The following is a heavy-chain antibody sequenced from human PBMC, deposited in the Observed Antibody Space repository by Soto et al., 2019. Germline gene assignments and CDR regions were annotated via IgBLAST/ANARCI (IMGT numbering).Heavy chain of an antibody. V-gene: IGHV3-48*02. Sequence: EVQLVESGGGLVQPGGSLRLSCAASGFTLSTCSMNWVRQAPGKGLEWVSYISTSSSTKYYADSVKGRFTISRDNAKNSLYLQMHSLRDEDTAVYYCARSPWDYWGQGTLVTVSS. J-gene: IGHJ4*02. CDR1: GFTLSTCS. CDR3: ARSPWDY. CDR2: ISTSSSTK.